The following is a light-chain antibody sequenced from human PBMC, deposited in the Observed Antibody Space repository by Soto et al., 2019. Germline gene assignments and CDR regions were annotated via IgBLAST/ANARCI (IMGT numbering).Light chain of an antibody. J-gene: IGKJ3*01. CDR2: GAS. V-gene: IGKV3-20*01. CDR3: QQYGVSPQS. CDR1: QSISRY. Sequence: IVLTQSPGTLSLSPGERTTLSCRASQSISRYLAWYQQKPGQAPRLLIYGASSRATGIPDRFSGSGSGTDFTLTISGLEPEDFAVYFCQQYGVSPQSFGPGTKVDIK.